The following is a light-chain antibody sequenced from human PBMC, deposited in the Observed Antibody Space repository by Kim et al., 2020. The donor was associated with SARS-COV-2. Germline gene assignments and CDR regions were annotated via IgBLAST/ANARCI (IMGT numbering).Light chain of an antibody. CDR2: GNS. V-gene: IGLV1-40*01. CDR1: SSNIGAGYD. J-gene: IGLJ1*01. Sequence: QRVTISCTGSSSNIGAGYDVHWYQRLPGTAPKLLIYGNSNRPSGVPDRFSGSKSGTSASLAITGLQAEDEADYYCQSYDSSLSGYVFGTGTKVTVL. CDR3: QSYDSSLSGYV.